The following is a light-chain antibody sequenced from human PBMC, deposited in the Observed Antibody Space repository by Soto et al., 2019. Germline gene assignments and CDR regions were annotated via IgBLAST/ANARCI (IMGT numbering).Light chain of an antibody. CDR1: RSDVGVYNY. V-gene: IGLV2-14*03. J-gene: IGLJ1*01. CDR2: DVN. Sequence: QSALTQPASVSGSPGQSITISCTGTRSDVGVYNYVSWYQRHPGKAPKLLIYDVNSRPSGVSNRFSGSKSGNTASLTISGLQTEDEADYYCSSYTSRDSLYVFGSGTKLTVL. CDR3: SSYTSRDSLYV.